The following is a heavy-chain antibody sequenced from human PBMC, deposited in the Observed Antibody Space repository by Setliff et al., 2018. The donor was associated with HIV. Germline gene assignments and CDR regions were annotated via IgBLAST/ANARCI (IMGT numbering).Heavy chain of an antibody. V-gene: IGHV1-69*13. CDR2: IITMFGTV. D-gene: IGHD6-19*01. J-gene: IGHJ4*02. CDR3: GSDFSGWYYFDM. Sequence: SVKVSCKASGYNFHVYFMHWVRRAPGQGLEWVGGIITMFGTVKYAQKFQGRVRITADEVTNIAYMDLSGLRYEDTAVYYCGSDFSGWYYFDMWGQGTLVTVSS. CDR1: GYNFHVYF.